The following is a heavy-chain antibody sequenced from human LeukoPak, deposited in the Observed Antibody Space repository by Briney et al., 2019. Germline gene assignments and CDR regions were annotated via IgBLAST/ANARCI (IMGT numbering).Heavy chain of an antibody. J-gene: IGHJ3*02. Sequence: AGGSLRLSCAASGFTVSSNYMSWVRQAPGKGLEWVSAISGSGGSTYYADSVKGRFTISRDNSKNTLYLQMNSLRAEDTAVYYCAKDHLENAFDIWGQGTMVTVSS. CDR3: AKDHLENAFDI. V-gene: IGHV3-23*01. CDR2: ISGSGGST. CDR1: GFTVSSNY.